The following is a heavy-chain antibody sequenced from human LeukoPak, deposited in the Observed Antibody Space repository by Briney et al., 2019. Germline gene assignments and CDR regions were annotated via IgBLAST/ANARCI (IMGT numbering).Heavy chain of an antibody. CDR3: AKDRVPLAARPLHFDY. J-gene: IGHJ4*02. Sequence: GGSLRLSCAASGFTFSSYSMNWVRQAPGKGLEWVSSISSSSSYIYYADSVKGRFTISRDNAKNSLYLQMNSLRAEDTAVYYSAKDRVPLAARPLHFDYWGQGTLVTVSS. V-gene: IGHV3-21*04. D-gene: IGHD6-6*01. CDR1: GFTFSSYS. CDR2: ISSSSSYI.